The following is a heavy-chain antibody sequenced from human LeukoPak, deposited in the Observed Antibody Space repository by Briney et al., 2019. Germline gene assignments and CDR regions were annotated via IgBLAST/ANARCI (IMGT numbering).Heavy chain of an antibody. CDR2: TYPGDSNT. CDR1: GSIFTAYW. CDR3: VRHPQRSGWSHFDY. D-gene: IGHD6-19*01. V-gene: IGHV5-51*01. Sequence: GASLKISCKVSGSIFTAYWIGWVRQLPGMGLEWVAITYPGDSNTVYSPSFQGQVTISADTSISTAYLQWNSLRASDTAMYFCVRHPQRSGWSHFDYWGQGTLVTVST. J-gene: IGHJ4*02.